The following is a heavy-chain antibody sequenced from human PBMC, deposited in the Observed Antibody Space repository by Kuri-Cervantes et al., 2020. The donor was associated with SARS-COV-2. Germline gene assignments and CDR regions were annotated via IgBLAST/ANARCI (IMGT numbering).Heavy chain of an antibody. CDR3: ARDSRQLFYGRGGWFDP. CDR1: GYTFTGYY. D-gene: IGHD2/OR15-2a*01. Sequence: ASVKVSCKASGYTFTGYYMHWVRQAPGQGLEWMGWINPNSGGTNYAQKFQGWVTMTRDTSISTAYMELSRLRSDDTAVYYCARDSRQLFYGRGGWFDPWGQGTLVTVSS. J-gene: IGHJ5*02. CDR2: INPNSGGT. V-gene: IGHV1-2*04.